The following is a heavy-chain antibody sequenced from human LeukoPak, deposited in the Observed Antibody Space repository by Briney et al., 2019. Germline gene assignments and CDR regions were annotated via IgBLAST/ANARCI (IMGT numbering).Heavy chain of an antibody. CDR2: IKSDGKT. J-gene: IGHJ1*01. D-gene: IGHD3-22*01. V-gene: IGHV3-74*01. CDR1: GFSFSDHY. CDR3: ARAPSEVGGYYPEYFRH. Sequence: GGSLRLSCAASGFSFSDHYMTWVRQAPGKGLVWVSRIKSDGKTNYADSVKGRFTISRDNAKNTVSLQMDSLRAEDTGVYYCARAPSEVGGYYPEYFRHWGQGTLVTVSS.